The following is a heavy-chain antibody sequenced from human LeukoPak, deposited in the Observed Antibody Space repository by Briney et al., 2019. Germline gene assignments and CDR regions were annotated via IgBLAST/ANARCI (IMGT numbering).Heavy chain of an antibody. CDR1: GFTFSSYA. Sequence: PGGFLRLSCAASGFTFSSYAMHWVRRAPGKGLEWVAVISYDGSNEYYADSVKGRFTISRDNSRNTLYLQMNNSLRAEDTAVYYCARDYYYDSGGYYSFDYWGQGTLVTVSS. D-gene: IGHD3-22*01. J-gene: IGHJ4*02. CDR2: ISYDGSNE. CDR3: ARDYYYDSGGYYSFDY. V-gene: IGHV3-30*04.